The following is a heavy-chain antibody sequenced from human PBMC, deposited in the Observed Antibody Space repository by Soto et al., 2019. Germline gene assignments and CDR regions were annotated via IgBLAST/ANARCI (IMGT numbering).Heavy chain of an antibody. V-gene: IGHV3-73*01. Sequence: GGSLRLSCKVSGFSFSDSAMHWVRQASGKGLEWVGHIRDKANHYATAYAASVKGRFVISRDDSQNTAYLQMSSLKADDTAVYYCTRPPSGSYGDDFAFWGQGTLVTVCS. J-gene: IGHJ4*02. D-gene: IGHD1-26*01. CDR3: TRPPSGSYGDDFAF. CDR2: IRDKANHYAT. CDR1: GFSFSDSA.